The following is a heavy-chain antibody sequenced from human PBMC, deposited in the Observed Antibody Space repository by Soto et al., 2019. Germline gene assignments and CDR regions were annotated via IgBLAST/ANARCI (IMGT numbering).Heavy chain of an antibody. Sequence: GESLKISCKGSGYSFTSYWIAWVRQMPGKGLEWMGIIYPDDSDARYSPSFQGRVTISVDKSISTAYLQWSSLKASDTAMYYCARHSRSESYYWAFDIWGQGTMVTVSS. CDR1: GYSFTSYW. CDR2: IYPDDSDA. CDR3: ARHSRSESYYWAFDI. D-gene: IGHD1-26*01. J-gene: IGHJ3*02. V-gene: IGHV5-51*01.